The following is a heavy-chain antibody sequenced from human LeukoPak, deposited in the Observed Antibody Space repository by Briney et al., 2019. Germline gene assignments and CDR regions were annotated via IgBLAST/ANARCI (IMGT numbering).Heavy chain of an antibody. V-gene: IGHV3-48*03. J-gene: IGHJ4*02. CDR1: GFTFGSYE. CDR2: ITSSGSTI. CDR3: ARQAAGYSLELDY. Sequence: RGSLRLSCAASGFTFGSYEMNWVRQAPGKGLEWVSYITSSGSTIYYADSVKGRFTISRDNAKNSLYLQMNSLRAEDTAVYYCARQAAGYSLELDYWGQGTLVTVSS. D-gene: IGHD3-9*01.